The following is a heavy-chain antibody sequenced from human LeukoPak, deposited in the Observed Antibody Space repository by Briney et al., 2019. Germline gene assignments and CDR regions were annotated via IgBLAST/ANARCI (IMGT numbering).Heavy chain of an antibody. CDR1: GFTFSSYS. D-gene: IGHD4-17*01. CDR3: ARSVLRSIDY. V-gene: IGHV3-21*01. Sequence: GGSLRLSCAASGFTFSSYSMNWVRQAPGKGLEWVSSISSSSSYIYYADSVKGRFTISRDNAKNSLYLQMNGLRAEDTAVYYCARSVLRSIDYWGQGTLVTVSS. CDR2: ISSSSSYI. J-gene: IGHJ4*02.